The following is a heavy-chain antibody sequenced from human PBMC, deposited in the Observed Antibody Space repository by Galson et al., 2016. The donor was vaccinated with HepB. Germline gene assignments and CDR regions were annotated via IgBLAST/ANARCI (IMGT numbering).Heavy chain of an antibody. J-gene: IGHJ4*02. CDR3: VRSTDCWGLGY. CDR2: LVHSGSA. V-gene: IGHV4-4*02. D-gene: IGHD2-21*01. Sequence: ETLSLTCAVSGGSISGSNWWSWVRQSPGKGLEWIGELVHSGSADYNPSLKSRVSISVDKSKNQFSLKLSSVTAADTAVYYCVRSTDCWGLGYWGQGTLVTVSS. CDR1: GGSISGSNW.